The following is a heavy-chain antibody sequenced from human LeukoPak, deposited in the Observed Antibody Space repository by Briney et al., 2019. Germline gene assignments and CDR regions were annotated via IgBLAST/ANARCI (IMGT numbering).Heavy chain of an antibody. CDR1: GLQFISYG. V-gene: IGHV1-18*01. CDR3: ARAQFLRERFDF. CDR2: ISAYNGNT. Sequence: ASVKVSCKASGLQFISYGISWVRQAPGQGLEWIGWISAYNGNTMYAQKFQGRVTMTTDTSTSTAYMEVRSLRSDDTAVYYCARAQFLRERFDFWGQGTLVTVSS. D-gene: IGHD5/OR15-5a*01. J-gene: IGHJ4*02.